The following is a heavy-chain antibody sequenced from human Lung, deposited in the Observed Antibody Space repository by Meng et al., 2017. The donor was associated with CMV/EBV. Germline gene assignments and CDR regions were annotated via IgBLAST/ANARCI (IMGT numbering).Heavy chain of an antibody. Sequence: VQLQESGPGLVKPSETLSLTCTVSGTSITSYSWSRIRQPAGKGLEWIVRISASGNTRYNPTLKSRVTMSVDTSKNQFSLKLSSVTAADTAVYYCARDFGSSWYPNWFDPWGQGTLVTVSS. CDR3: ARDFGSSWYPNWFDP. CDR2: ISASGNT. V-gene: IGHV4-4*07. D-gene: IGHD6-13*01. CDR1: GTSITSYS. J-gene: IGHJ5*02.